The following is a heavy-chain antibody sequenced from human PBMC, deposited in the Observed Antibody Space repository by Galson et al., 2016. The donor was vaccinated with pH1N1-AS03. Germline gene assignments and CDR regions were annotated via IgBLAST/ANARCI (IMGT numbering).Heavy chain of an antibody. V-gene: IGHV3-23*01. CDR3: AKDLRSKIKVSGFDY. J-gene: IGHJ4*02. CDR1: GFIFSGNS. D-gene: IGHD5/OR15-5a*01. CDR2: ISPTGETT. Sequence: SLRLSCAASGFIFSGNSMSWVRQAPGKGLEWVAAISPTGETTPYADSVKGRFTVSRDNSNNTLYLELNSLRAGDTAIYYCAKDLRSKIKVSGFDYWGQGALVTVSS.